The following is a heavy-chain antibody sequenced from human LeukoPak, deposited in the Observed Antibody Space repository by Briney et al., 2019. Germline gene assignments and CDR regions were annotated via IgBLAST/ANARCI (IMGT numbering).Heavy chain of an antibody. CDR2: IYHSGIT. CDR1: GVTISTSRSS. CDR3: GRCPSTQYRDYGRADN. Sequence: PSETLSLTCAVSGVTISTSRSSWACIRQPPGKGLEWIGSIYHSGITYYNPSLKSRVTISVDTSKNQFSLKLASVTAADTAVYYSGRCPSTQYRDYGRADNWGQGALVTVSS. J-gene: IGHJ4*02. D-gene: IGHD4-17*01. V-gene: IGHV4-39*01.